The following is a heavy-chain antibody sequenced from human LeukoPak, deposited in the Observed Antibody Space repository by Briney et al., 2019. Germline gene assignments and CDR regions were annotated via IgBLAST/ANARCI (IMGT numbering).Heavy chain of an antibody. CDR1: GYTFTSYD. V-gene: IGHV1-8*03. Sequence: ASVKVSCKASGYTFTSYDINWVRQATGQGLEWMGWMNPNSGNTGYAQKFQGRVTITRNTSISTAYMELSSLRSEDTAVYYCARGGRYVWGSYRYRQSHFDYWGQGTLVTVSS. J-gene: IGHJ4*02. CDR3: ARGGRYVWGSYRYRQSHFDY. CDR2: MNPNSGNT. D-gene: IGHD3-16*02.